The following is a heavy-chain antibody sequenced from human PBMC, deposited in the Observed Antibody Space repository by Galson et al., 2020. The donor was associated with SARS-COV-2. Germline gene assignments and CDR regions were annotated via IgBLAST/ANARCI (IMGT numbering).Heavy chain of an antibody. V-gene: IGHV3-30*18. CDR2: ISYDGSNK. Sequence: GGSLRLSCAASGFTFSSYGMHWVRQAPGKGLEWVAVISYDGSNKYYADSVTGRFTISRDNSKNTLYLQMNSLRAEDTAVYYCAKEGIDCSSTSCYEGWVYYYYGMDVWGQGTTVTVSS. CDR3: AKEGIDCSSTSCYEGWVYYYYGMDV. CDR1: GFTFSSYG. J-gene: IGHJ6*02. D-gene: IGHD2-2*01.